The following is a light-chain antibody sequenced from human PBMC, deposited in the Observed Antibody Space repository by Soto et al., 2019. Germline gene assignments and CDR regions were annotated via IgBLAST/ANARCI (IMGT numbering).Light chain of an antibody. CDR1: QSVSSN. J-gene: IGKJ1*01. CDR2: AAS. Sequence: EIVMTQSPATLSVSPWERSTLSYRASQSVSSNLAWYQQKLGQAPRLLIYAASDRATGIPGRFSGSGSGTDFTLIISSLEPEDFAFYYCQQGNTWPWTFGQGTKVDIK. CDR3: QQGNTWPWT. V-gene: IGKV3D-15*01.